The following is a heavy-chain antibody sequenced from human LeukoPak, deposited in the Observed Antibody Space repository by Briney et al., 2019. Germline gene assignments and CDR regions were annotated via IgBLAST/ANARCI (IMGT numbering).Heavy chain of an antibody. D-gene: IGHD5-12*01. V-gene: IGHV4-34*01. CDR2: INHSGST. CDR1: GGSFSGYY. Sequence: PSETLSLTCAVYGGSFSGYYWSWIRQPPGKGLEWIGEINHSGSTNYNPSLKSRVTISVDTSKNQFSLKLSSVTAADTAVYYCASSEWLRFFYWGQGTLVTVSS. CDR3: ASSEWLRFFY. J-gene: IGHJ4*02.